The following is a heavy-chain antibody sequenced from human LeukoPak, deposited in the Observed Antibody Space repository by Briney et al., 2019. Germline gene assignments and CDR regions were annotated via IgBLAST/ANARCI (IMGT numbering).Heavy chain of an antibody. CDR1: GFTFSRYW. D-gene: IGHD3-22*01. V-gene: IGHV3-7*01. CDR3: ANYYDSSGYYALDM. J-gene: IGHJ3*02. CDR2: INEDGSEK. Sequence: GGSLRLSCAASGFTFSRYWMSWVRQAPGKGLEWMANINEDGSEKNYVDSVKGRFTISRDNAKNSLYLEMNSLTAEDTAVYYCANYYDSSGYYALDMWGQGTMVTVSP.